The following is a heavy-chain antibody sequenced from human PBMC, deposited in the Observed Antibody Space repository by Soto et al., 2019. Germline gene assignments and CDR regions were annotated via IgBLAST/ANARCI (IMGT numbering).Heavy chain of an antibody. CDR1: GFYFSGYW. CDR2: INTDGSDT. J-gene: IGHJ1*01. CDR3: VRAAGRGDS. D-gene: IGHD3-16*01. V-gene: IGHV3-74*03. Sequence: VESLRLSYAASGFYFSGYWMHWVRQAPGKGLEWVSRINTDGSDTLYADSVKGRFTISRDNSKNTLYLQMSSLRAEDSAVYYCVRAAGRGDSWGQCTRVTVSS.